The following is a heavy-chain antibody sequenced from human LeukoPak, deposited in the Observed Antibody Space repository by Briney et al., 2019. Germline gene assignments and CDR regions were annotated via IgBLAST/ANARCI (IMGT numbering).Heavy chain of an antibody. D-gene: IGHD6-19*01. CDR2: ISTNGDVI. CDR3: ARGHIAVAAHDDAFDI. CDR1: GFTFSSYA. J-gene: IGHJ3*02. V-gene: IGHV3-21*05. Sequence: GGSLRLSCAASGFTFSSYAMHWVRQAPGKGLEWVAHISTNGDVINYANSVKGRFTISRDNAKNSLYLQMNSLRAEDTAVYYCARGHIAVAAHDDAFDIWGQGTMVTVSS.